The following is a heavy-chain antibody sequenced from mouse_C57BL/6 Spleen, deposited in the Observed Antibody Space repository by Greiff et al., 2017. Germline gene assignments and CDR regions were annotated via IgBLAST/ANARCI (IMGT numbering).Heavy chain of an antibody. Sequence: VQLQQSGPELVKPGASVKISCKASGYTFTDYYMNWVKQSHGKSLEWIGDINPNNGGTSYNQKFKGKATLTVDKSSSTAYMELRSLTSEDSAVYYCARGIYYDYLWFAYGGQGTLVTVSA. V-gene: IGHV1-26*01. D-gene: IGHD2-4*01. CDR1: GYTFTDYY. CDR2: INPNNGGT. J-gene: IGHJ3*01. CDR3: ARGIYYDYLWFAY.